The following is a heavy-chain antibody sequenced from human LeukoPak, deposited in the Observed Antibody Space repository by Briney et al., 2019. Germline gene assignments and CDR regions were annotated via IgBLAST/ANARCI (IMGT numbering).Heavy chain of an antibody. D-gene: IGHD1-26*01. CDR2: TYYRSKWYN. V-gene: IGHV6-1*01. Sequence: SQTLSLTCAISGDSVSSNSAAWNWIRQSPSRGLEWLGRTYYRSKWYNDYAVSVKSRITINPDTSKNQFSLQLNSVTPEDTAVYYCARVHSGTLNYYYYGMDVWGQGTTVTVSS. CDR3: ARVHSGTLNYYYYGMDV. CDR1: GDSVSSNSAA. J-gene: IGHJ6*02.